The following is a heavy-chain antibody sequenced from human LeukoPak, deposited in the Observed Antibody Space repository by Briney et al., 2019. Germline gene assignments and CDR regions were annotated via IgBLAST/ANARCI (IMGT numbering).Heavy chain of an antibody. D-gene: IGHD5-12*01. CDR2: IIPIFGIA. CDR3: ARAAGALRKDDAFDI. J-gene: IGHJ3*02. CDR1: GYTFTSYG. V-gene: IGHV1-69*13. Sequence: ASVKVSCKASGYTFTSYGISWVRQAPGQGLEWMGGIIPIFGIANYAQKFQGRVTITADESTSTAYMELSSLRSEDTAVYYCARAAGALRKDDAFDIWGQGTMVTVSS.